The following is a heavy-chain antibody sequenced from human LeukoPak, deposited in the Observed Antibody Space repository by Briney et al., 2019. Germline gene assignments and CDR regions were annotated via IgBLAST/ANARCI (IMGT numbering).Heavy chain of an antibody. Sequence: GGSLRLSCAASGFTFSRDVFHWVRQAPGRGLDWVAVVSPDGSSKSYADSVRGRFTVSRDNSKKTLYLQMDSLRPEDTGVYYCAKEIQPHDAFDIWGQGTMVSVSS. D-gene: IGHD5-18*01. CDR1: GFTFSRDV. V-gene: IGHV3-30-3*01. CDR3: AKEIQPHDAFDI. J-gene: IGHJ3*02. CDR2: VSPDGSSK.